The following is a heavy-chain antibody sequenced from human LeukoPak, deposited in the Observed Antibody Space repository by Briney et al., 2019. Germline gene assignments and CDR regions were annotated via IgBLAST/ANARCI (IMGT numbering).Heavy chain of an antibody. Sequence: GGSLRLSCSASGFTFSRNAIHWVRQAPGKGLEYVSPISSDGGSTYYADSVKGRFTISRDNSRNTVYLQMSSLRAEDTAVYYCVKGGNSGSWYFDYWGQGTLVTVSS. D-gene: IGHD6-19*01. CDR3: VKGGNSGSWYFDY. J-gene: IGHJ4*02. CDR2: ISSDGGST. CDR1: GFTFSRNA. V-gene: IGHV3-64D*06.